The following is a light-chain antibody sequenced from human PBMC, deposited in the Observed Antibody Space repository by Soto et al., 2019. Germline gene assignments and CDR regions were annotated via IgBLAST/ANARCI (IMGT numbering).Light chain of an antibody. Sequence: NFMLTQPHSVSESPGKMVTISCTRCPGSAPISVMYEDNQRPSGVPDRLAGSIDSSPNSASLIISGLKTEDETDYHCQSYDSSTLFGGGTQLTVL. CDR2: EDN. CDR3: QSYDSSTL. J-gene: IGLJ3*02. V-gene: IGLV6-57*04.